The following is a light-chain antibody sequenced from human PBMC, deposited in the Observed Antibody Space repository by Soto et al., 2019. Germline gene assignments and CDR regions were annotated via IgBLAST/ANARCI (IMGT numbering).Light chain of an antibody. CDR3: ASLTTTNFV. CDR1: SSDVGAYNL. Sequence: QSALTQPASVSGSPGQSITISCTGTSSDVGAYNLVSWYQHHPDKAPKLMISEVSNRPSGVSDRFSGSKSGNTASLTISGLQAEDEADSYCASLTTTNFVFGNGTKLTVL. J-gene: IGLJ1*01. V-gene: IGLV2-14*01. CDR2: EVS.